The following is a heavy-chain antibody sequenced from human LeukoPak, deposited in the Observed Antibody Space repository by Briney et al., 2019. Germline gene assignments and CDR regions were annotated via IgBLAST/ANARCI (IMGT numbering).Heavy chain of an antibody. CDR3: TRVPTGTTGPAGY. V-gene: IGHV4-4*02. D-gene: IGHD1-1*01. CDR2: IFHSGIT. Sequence: PSETLSLTCGVSGGFIINGKWWSWVRQPPGKGLEWIGEIFHSGITNYNPSLKSRVTISLDKSKNQFSLKLTSVTAADTAVYYCTRVPTGTTGPAGYWGQGTLVTVSS. CDR1: GGFIINGKW. J-gene: IGHJ4*02.